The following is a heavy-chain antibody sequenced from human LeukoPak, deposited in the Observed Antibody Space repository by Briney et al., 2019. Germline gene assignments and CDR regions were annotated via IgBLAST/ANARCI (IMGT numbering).Heavy chain of an antibody. CDR2: ISPDSGGT. CDR1: GYTFTGYS. CDR3: ARSPGYSSGWSKFDY. J-gene: IGHJ4*02. Sequence: ASVKVSCKASGYTFTGYSLHWVRQAPGQGLEWMGWISPDSGGTNYAQNLQGRVTMTRDTSISTAYMELSRLRSDDTAVYYCARSPGYSSGWSKFDYWGQGTLVTVSS. V-gene: IGHV1-2*02. D-gene: IGHD6-19*01.